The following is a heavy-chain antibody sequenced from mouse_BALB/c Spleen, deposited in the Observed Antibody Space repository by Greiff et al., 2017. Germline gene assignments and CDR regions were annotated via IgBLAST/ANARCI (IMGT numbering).Heavy chain of an antibody. CDR1: GFTFSSFG. CDR2: ISSGSSTI. J-gene: IGHJ3*01. Sequence: EVHLVESGGGLVQPGGSRKLSCAASGFTFSSFGMHWVRQAPEKGLEWVAYISSGSSTIYYADTVKGRFTISRDNPKNTLFLQMTSLRSEDTAMYYCARSLSLLRLRGFAYWGQGTLVTVSA. V-gene: IGHV5-17*02. CDR3: ARSLSLLRLRGFAY. D-gene: IGHD1-2*01.